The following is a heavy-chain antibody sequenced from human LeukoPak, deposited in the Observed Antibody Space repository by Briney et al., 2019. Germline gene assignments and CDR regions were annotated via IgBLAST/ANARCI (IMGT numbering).Heavy chain of an antibody. CDR3: ARDRVLLWFGESYYFDY. V-gene: IGHV7-4-1*02. CDR1: GYTFTSYA. D-gene: IGHD3-10*01. CDR2: INTNTGNP. J-gene: IGHJ4*02. Sequence: GASVNVSCKASGYTFTSYAMNWVRQAPGQGLEWMGWINTNTGNPTYAQGFTGRFVFSLDTSVSTAYLQISSLKAEDTAVYYCARDRVLLWFGESYYFDYWGQGTLVTVSS.